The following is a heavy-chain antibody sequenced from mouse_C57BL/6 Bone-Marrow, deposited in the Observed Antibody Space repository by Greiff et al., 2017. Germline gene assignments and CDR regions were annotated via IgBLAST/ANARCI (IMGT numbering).Heavy chain of an antibody. CDR3: ARGSSSPWFAY. Sequence: QVQLQQPGAELVMPGASVKLSCKASGYTFTSYWMHWVKQRPGQGLEWIGEIDPSDSYTNYNQKFKGKSTLTVDKSSSTAYMQLSSLTSEDSAVYYCARGSSSPWFAYWGQGTLVTVSA. J-gene: IGHJ3*01. CDR2: IDPSDSYT. CDR1: GYTFTSYW. D-gene: IGHD1-1*01. V-gene: IGHV1-69*01.